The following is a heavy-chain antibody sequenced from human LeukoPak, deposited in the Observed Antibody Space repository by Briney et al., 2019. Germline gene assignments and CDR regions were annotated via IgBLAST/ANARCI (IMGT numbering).Heavy chain of an antibody. CDR3: ARDSPIINIAVAGFDAFDI. Sequence: PSETLSLTCTVSGGSISSYYWSWIRQPAGKGLEWIGRIYTSGSTNHNPSLKSRVTMSVDTSKNQFSLKLSSVTAADTAVYYCARDSPIINIAVAGFDAFDIWGQGTMVTVSS. J-gene: IGHJ3*02. CDR1: GGSISSYY. V-gene: IGHV4-4*07. D-gene: IGHD6-19*01. CDR2: IYTSGST.